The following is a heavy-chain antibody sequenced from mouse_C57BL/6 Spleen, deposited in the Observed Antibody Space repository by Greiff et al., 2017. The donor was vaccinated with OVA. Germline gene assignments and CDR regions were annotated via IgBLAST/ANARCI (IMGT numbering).Heavy chain of an antibody. J-gene: IGHJ2*01. CDR3: TRSADYGVKFDY. CDR2: IYPGNSDT. V-gene: IGHV1-5*01. Sequence: EVQLQQSGTVLARPGASVKMSCKTSGYTFTSYWMHWVKQRPGQGLEWIGAIYPGNSDTSYNQKFKGKAKLTAVTSASTAYMELSSLTNEDSAVYYCTRSADYGVKFDYWGQGTTLTVSS. CDR1: GYTFTSYW. D-gene: IGHD2-4*01.